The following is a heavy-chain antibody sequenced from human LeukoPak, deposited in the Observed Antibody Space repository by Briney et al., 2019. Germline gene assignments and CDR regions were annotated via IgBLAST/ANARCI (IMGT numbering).Heavy chain of an antibody. CDR2: IYYSGST. J-gene: IGHJ3*02. V-gene: IGHV4-59*01. D-gene: IGHD4-11*01. Sequence: PSETLSLTCTVSGGSISSYYWSWIRQPPGKGLEWIGYIYYSGSTNYNPSLKSRVTISVDTSKNQFPLKLSSVTAADTAVYYCARVRSNYEDVSAFDIWGQGTMVTVSS. CDR1: GGSISSYY. CDR3: ARVRSNYEDVSAFDI.